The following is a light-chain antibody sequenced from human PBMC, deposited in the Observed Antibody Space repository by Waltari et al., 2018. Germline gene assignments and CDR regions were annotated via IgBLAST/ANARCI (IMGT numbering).Light chain of an antibody. Sequence: QPVLTPSSSASASLGSSVKLTCTLRSGHSTFIIAWHQQQPGDAPRYLVTREGSGRYNKGGGVPDRFSGSSSGADRYLTSSNVQAEDEADYYCETWDRKTQGIFGGGTQLTVL. V-gene: IGLV4-60*03. CDR3: ETWDRKTQGI. CDR1: SGHSTFI. CDR2: REGSGRY. J-gene: IGLJ2*01.